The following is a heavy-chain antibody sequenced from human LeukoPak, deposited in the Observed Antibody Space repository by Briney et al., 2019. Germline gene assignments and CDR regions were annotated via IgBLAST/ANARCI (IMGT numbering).Heavy chain of an antibody. CDR1: GYTFTSYD. D-gene: IGHD1-26*01. J-gene: IGHJ1*01. Sequence: ASVKVSCKASGYTFTSYDINWVRQATGQGLEWMGWMNPNSGNTGYAQKFQGRATMTRNTSISTAYMELSSLRSEDTAVYYCARDWELLRFQHWGQGTLVTISS. CDR3: ARDWELLRFQH. CDR2: MNPNSGNT. V-gene: IGHV1-8*01.